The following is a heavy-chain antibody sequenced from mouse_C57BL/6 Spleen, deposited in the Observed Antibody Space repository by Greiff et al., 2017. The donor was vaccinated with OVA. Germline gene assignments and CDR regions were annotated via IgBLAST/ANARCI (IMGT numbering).Heavy chain of an antibody. V-gene: IGHV5-17*01. CDR2: ISSGSSTI. Sequence: DVMLVESGGGLVKPGGSLKLSCAASGFTFSDYGMHWVRQAPEKGLEWVAYISSGSSTIYYADTVKGRFTISRDNAKNTLFLQMTSLRSEDTAMYYCARSGYYYGSRGYAMDYWGQGTSVTVSS. D-gene: IGHD1-1*01. CDR3: ARSGYYYGSRGYAMDY. CDR1: GFTFSDYG. J-gene: IGHJ4*01.